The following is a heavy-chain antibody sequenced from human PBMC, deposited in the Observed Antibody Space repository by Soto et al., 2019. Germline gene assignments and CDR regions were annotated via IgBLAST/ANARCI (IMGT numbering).Heavy chain of an antibody. D-gene: IGHD5-18*01. CDR2: IYYSGST. V-gene: IGHV4-59*01. CDR3: ARAYSYDLLDFDY. Sequence: SETLSLTCTVSGVSISSYYWSWIRQPPGKGLEWIGYIYYSGSTNYNPSLKSRVTISVDTSKNQFSLKLSSVTAADTAVYYCARAYSYDLLDFDYWGQGTLVTVSS. CDR1: GVSISSYY. J-gene: IGHJ4*02.